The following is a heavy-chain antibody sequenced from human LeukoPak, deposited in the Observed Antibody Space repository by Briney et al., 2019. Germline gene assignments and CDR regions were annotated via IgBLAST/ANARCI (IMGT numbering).Heavy chain of an antibody. J-gene: IGHJ4*02. CDR1: GYSFTSYW. CDR2: IYPGDSDT. CDR3: ARRLGYCSGGSCYWVQIDY. V-gene: IGHV5-51*01. D-gene: IGHD2-15*01. Sequence: GESLKISCKGSGYSFTSYWIGWVRQMPGKGLEWMGIIYPGDSDTRYSPSFQGQVTISADKSISTAYLQWSSLKASDTAIYYCARRLGYCSGGSCYWVQIDYWGQGTLVTVSS.